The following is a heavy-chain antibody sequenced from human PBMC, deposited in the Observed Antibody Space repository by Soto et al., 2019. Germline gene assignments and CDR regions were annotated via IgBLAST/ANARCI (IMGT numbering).Heavy chain of an antibody. CDR2: IYYSGST. J-gene: IGHJ4*02. D-gene: IGHD5-12*01. V-gene: IGHV4-59*08. Sequence: PSETLSLTCTVSGGSISSYYWSWIRQPPGKGLEWIGYIYYSGSTNYNPSLKSRVTISVDTSENQFSLKLSSVTAADTAVYYCARRGYSGYDTFDYWGQGTLVTVSS. CDR1: GGSISSYY. CDR3: ARRGYSGYDTFDY.